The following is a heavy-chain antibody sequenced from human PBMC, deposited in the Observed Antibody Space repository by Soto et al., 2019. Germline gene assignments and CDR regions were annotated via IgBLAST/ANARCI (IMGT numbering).Heavy chain of an antibody. CDR3: AAGDSSGYYGG. D-gene: IGHD3-22*01. CDR2: ITVGTGNT. J-gene: IGHJ4*02. CDR1: GFTFTSSS. Sequence: GASVKVSCKASGFTFTSSSVQWVRQARGQRLEWIGWITVGTGNTNYAQKFQERVTLTRDMSTSTAYMDLSNLRSEDTAVYYCAAGDSSGYYGGWGQGTQVTVPQ. V-gene: IGHV1-58*01.